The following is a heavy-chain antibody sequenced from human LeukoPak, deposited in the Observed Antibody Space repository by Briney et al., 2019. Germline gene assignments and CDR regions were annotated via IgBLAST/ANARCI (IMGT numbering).Heavy chain of an antibody. J-gene: IGHJ4*02. CDR2: INHSGST. D-gene: IGHD2-2*01. CDR3: ARANFLYCSSTTCLFDY. V-gene: IGHV4-34*01. CDR1: GGSFSDYY. Sequence: PSETLSLTCGVYGGSFSDYYWSWIRQPPGKGLEWIGEINHSGSTNYNPSLKSRVTISVDTSKNQFSLKLTSVTAADTAVYYCARANFLYCSSTTCLFDYWGQGTLVTVSS.